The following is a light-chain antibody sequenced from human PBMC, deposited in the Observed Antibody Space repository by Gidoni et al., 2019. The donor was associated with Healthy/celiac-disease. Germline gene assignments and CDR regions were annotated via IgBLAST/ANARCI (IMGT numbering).Light chain of an antibody. Sequence: DLQMTQSPSSLSASVGDRVTITCRASQSISSYLNWYQQKLGKAPKLLIYAASSLQSGVPSRFSGSGSGTDFTLTISRLQPEDFATYYCQQSYSTPLTFXPXTKVDIK. CDR3: QQSYSTPLT. CDR2: AAS. CDR1: QSISSY. J-gene: IGKJ3*01. V-gene: IGKV1-39*01.